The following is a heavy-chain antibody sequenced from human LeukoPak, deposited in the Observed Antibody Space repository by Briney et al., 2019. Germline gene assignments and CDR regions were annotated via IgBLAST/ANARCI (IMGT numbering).Heavy chain of an antibody. V-gene: IGHV1-2*04. D-gene: IGHD5-12*01. CDR1: GYTFTGYY. CDR2: INPNSGGT. J-gene: IGHJ4*02. Sequence: VSVKVSCKASGYTFTGYYMHWVRQAPGQGLEWMGWINPNSGGTNYAQKFQGWVTMTRDTSISTAYMELSRLRSDDTAVYYCARDFGYSGYDYFDYWGQGTLVTVSS. CDR3: ARDFGYSGYDYFDY.